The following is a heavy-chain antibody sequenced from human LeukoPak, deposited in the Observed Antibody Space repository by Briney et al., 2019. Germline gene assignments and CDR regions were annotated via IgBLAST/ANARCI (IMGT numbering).Heavy chain of an antibody. V-gene: IGHV3-21*01. Sequence: GGSLRLSCAASGFTFSYYSINWVRQAPGEGLEWVSSISSSSSYIYYADSVKGRFTISRDNAKNSLYLQMNSLRAEDTAVYYCARAQGGDSYGIDCYFDSWGQGTLVTVSS. J-gene: IGHJ4*02. CDR3: ARAQGGDSYGIDCYFDS. CDR1: GFTFSYYS. D-gene: IGHD5-18*01. CDR2: ISSSSSYI.